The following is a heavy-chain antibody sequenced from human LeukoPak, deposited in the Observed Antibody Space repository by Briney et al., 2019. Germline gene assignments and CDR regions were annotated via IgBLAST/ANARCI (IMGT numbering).Heavy chain of an antibody. J-gene: IGHJ2*01. Sequence: ASVKVSCKVSGYXLTELSIHWVRQAPGKGLEWLGGFDPEDGETIYAEKFQGRVTVTEDTSTDTAYMELSSLRSEDTAIYYCAKAYYDILTGSRDWYFDLWGRGTLVTVSS. CDR3: AKAYYDILTGSRDWYFDL. CDR1: GYXLTELS. V-gene: IGHV1-24*01. CDR2: FDPEDGET. D-gene: IGHD3-9*01.